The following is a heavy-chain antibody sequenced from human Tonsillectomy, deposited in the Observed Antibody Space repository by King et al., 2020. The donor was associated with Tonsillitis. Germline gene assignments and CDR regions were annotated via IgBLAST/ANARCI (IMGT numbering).Heavy chain of an antibody. J-gene: IGHJ4*02. CDR3: ARDVAAAGFLWD. Sequence: QLVQSGGGLIQPGGSLRLSCAASGFTVSSNYMSWVRQAPGKGLEWGSVFYSGGSTYYADSVKGRLTISRDNSKNTLYLQMNSLGAEETAVYYCARDVAAAGFLWDWGQGTLVTVSS. D-gene: IGHD6-13*01. CDR1: GFTVSSNY. CDR2: FYSGGST. V-gene: IGHV3-53*01.